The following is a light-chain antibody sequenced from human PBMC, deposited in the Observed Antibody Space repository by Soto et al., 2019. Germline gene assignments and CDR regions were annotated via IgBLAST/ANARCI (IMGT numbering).Light chain of an antibody. CDR2: GAS. Sequence: EIVFTQSPGTLSLSPGERATLSCRASQSVSSSYLAWYQQKTGQAPRLLIYGASNRATGIPDRFSGSGSGTDFTLTISRLEPEDFAVYYCQQYGSSGTFGQGTKV. J-gene: IGKJ1*01. CDR1: QSVSSSY. CDR3: QQYGSSGT. V-gene: IGKV3-20*01.